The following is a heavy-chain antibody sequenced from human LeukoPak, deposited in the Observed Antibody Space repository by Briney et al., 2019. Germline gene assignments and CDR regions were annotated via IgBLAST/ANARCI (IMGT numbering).Heavy chain of an antibody. Sequence: GGSLRLSCAASGFPFNTYAMHWVRQAPGKGLEWVAVISYVGSSKYSADSVKGRFTISRDNSKNTLYLEMNSLRPEDTAVYYCARAVGDFWSGYRSGYGMDVWGQGTTVTVSS. CDR1: GFPFNTYA. CDR2: ISYVGSSK. D-gene: IGHD3-3*01. V-gene: IGHV3-30*04. CDR3: ARAVGDFWSGYRSGYGMDV. J-gene: IGHJ6*02.